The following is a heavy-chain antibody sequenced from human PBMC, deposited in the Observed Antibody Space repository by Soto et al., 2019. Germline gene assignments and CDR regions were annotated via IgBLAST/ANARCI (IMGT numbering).Heavy chain of an antibody. V-gene: IGHV3-15*07. Sequence: EVQLVESGGGLVKPGRSLRLSCAASGFTFSNAWMNWVRQPPGKGLEWVGRIKSKTDGGTTDYAAPVKGRFTISRDDSKNTLYRQMNSQKTENPAVYYCTTDRAVAATQDPRGTLGQGTLVTVSS. D-gene: IGHD2-15*01. J-gene: IGHJ5*02. CDR1: GFTFSNAW. CDR2: IKSKTDGGTT. CDR3: TTDRAVAATQDPRGT.